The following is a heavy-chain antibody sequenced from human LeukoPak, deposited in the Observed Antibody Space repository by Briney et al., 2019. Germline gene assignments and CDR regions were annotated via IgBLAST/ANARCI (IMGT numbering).Heavy chain of an antibody. Sequence: GGSLRLSCAASGFTFSNYWIHWVRQAPGKGLEWVSRIDNAGSITTYADSVKGRFTISRDNAENTLDLQMNSLRVEDTAVYYCVRSAFHAGSGNYYDYWGQGTLVTVSS. CDR1: GFTFSNYW. J-gene: IGHJ4*02. D-gene: IGHD3-22*01. CDR3: VRSAFHAGSGNYYDY. V-gene: IGHV3-74*03. CDR2: IDNAGSIT.